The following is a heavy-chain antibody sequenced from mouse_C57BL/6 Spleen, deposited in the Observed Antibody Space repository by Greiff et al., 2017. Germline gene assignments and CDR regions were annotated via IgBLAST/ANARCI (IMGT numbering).Heavy chain of an antibody. J-gene: IGHJ1*03. V-gene: IGHV5-16*01. CDR3: ARDRPTYWYFDV. Sequence: EVQRVESEGGLVQPGSSMKLSCTASGFTFSDYYMAWVRQVPEKGLEWVANINYDGSSTYYLDSLKSRFIISRDNAKNILYLQMSSLKSEDTATYYCARDRPTYWYFDVWGTGTTVTVSS. CDR2: INYDGSST. CDR1: GFTFSDYY.